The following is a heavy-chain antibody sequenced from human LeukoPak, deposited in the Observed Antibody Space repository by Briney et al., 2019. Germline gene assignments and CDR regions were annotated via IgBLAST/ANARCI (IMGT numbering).Heavy chain of an antibody. CDR2: IYYSGST. CDR1: GGSFSGYY. D-gene: IGHD3-22*01. CDR3: APRLYYDSSGDWFDP. V-gene: IGHV4-34*01. Sequence: SETLSLTCAVYGGSFSGYYWSWIRQPPGKGLEWIGSIYYSGSTYYNPSLKSRVTISVDTSKNQFSLKLSSVTAADTAVYYCAPRLYYDSSGDWFDPWGQGTLVTVSS. J-gene: IGHJ5*02.